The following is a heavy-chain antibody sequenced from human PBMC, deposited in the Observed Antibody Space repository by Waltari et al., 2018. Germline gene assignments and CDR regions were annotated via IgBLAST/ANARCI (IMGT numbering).Heavy chain of an antibody. Sequence: QVQLQESGPGLVKPSETLSLTCTVSGGSISSYYWSWIRQPPGKGLEWIGYSYYSGSTNSNPSLKSRVTISVDTSKNQFSLKLSSVTAADTAVYYCARQTGTTAAEYFQHWGQGTLVTVSS. CDR2: SYYSGST. CDR1: GGSISSYY. D-gene: IGHD1-7*01. J-gene: IGHJ1*01. V-gene: IGHV4-59*01. CDR3: ARQTGTTAAEYFQH.